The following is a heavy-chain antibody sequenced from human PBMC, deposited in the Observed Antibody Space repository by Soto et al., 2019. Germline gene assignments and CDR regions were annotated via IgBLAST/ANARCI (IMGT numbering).Heavy chain of an antibody. Sequence: ASVKVSCKASGYTFTSYAMHWVRQAPGQRLEWMGWINAGNGNTKYSQKFQGRVTITRDTSASTAYMELSSLRSEDTAVYYCARDPAYYDFWSGYYMDQGWFDPWGQGTLVTVSS. CDR2: INAGNGNT. J-gene: IGHJ5*02. CDR3: ARDPAYYDFWSGYYMDQGWFDP. D-gene: IGHD3-3*01. CDR1: GYTFTSYA. V-gene: IGHV1-3*01.